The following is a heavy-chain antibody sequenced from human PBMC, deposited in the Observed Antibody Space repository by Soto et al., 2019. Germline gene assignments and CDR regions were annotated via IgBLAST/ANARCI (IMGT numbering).Heavy chain of an antibody. V-gene: IGHV3-15*01. CDR2: IKSKTDGGTT. Sequence: GGSLRLSCAASGFTFSNAWMSWVRQAPGKGLEWVGRIKSKTDGGTTDYAAPVKGRFTISRDDSKNTLYLQMNSLKTEDTAVYYCTPTLYYGDYYFDYWGQGTLVTVSS. CDR1: GFTFSNAW. CDR3: TPTLYYGDYYFDY. J-gene: IGHJ4*02. D-gene: IGHD4-17*01.